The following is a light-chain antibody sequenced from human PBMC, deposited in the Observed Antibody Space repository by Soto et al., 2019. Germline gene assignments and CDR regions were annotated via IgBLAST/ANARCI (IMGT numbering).Light chain of an antibody. J-gene: IGKJ4*01. V-gene: IGKV3-11*01. CDR2: DAS. CDR1: QSVSTY. Sequence: EIVLTQSPATLSLSPGERATLSCRASQSVSTYLAWYQQKPGQAPSLLIYDASSRATGIPDSFSGSGSGTDFTLTISCLEHEDFAVYYCQQRGDWPLTFGGGTTVEIK. CDR3: QQRGDWPLT.